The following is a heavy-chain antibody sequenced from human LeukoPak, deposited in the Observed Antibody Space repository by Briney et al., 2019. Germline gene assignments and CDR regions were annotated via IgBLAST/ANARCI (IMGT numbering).Heavy chain of an antibody. CDR1: GVSISTRTYY. Sequence: SETLSLTCTVSGVSISTRTYYSAWIRQPPGKGLEWIGSIYYTANTNYNPSLKSRVTISVDTSKNQFSLKVTSVTAADTAVYYCARQGDTSSWYNWFAPWGQGTLVTVST. D-gene: IGHD6-13*01. CDR3: ARQGDTSSWYNWFAP. CDR2: IYYTANT. V-gene: IGHV4-39*01. J-gene: IGHJ5*02.